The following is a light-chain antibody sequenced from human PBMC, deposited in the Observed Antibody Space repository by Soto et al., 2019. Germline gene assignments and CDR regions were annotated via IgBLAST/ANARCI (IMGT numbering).Light chain of an antibody. CDR3: ASYAGSDNVI. Sequence: QSAVTQPPSASGSPGQSVTVSCTGTSSDIGGFNFVSWYQQHPGKAPKLMIYEVSKRPSGVPDRFSGSKSANTASLTVSGLQAEDEADYYCASYAGSDNVIFGGGTKLTVL. J-gene: IGLJ2*01. CDR2: EVS. CDR1: SSDIGGFNF. V-gene: IGLV2-8*01.